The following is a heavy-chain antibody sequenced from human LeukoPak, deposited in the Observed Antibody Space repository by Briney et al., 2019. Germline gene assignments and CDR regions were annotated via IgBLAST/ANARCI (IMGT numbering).Heavy chain of an antibody. CDR3: ARDQLEGYYYYGMDV. D-gene: IGHD1-1*01. J-gene: IGHJ6*02. CDR2: IIPIFGTA. V-gene: IGHV1-69*13. Sequence: ASVKVSCKASGYTFTGNGITWVRQAPGQGLEWMGGIIPIFGTANYAQKFQGRVTITADESTSTAYMELSSLRSEDTAVYYCARDQLEGYYYYGMDVWGQGTTVTVSS. CDR1: GYTFTGNG.